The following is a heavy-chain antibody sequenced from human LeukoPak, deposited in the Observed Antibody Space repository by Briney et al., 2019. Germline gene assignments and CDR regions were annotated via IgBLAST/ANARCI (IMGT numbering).Heavy chain of an antibody. CDR3: ARVGCGSGSYCPYYYYYYMDV. D-gene: IGHD3-10*01. V-gene: IGHV4-38-2*02. J-gene: IGHJ6*03. Sequence: PSETLSLTCTVSGYSISTGYYWDWIRQPPGKGLEWIGTFYHGGSTYYNPSLKSRVTISVDTSKNQFSLNLTSVTAADTAVYYCARVGCGSGSYCPYYYYYYMDVWGKGTTVTISS. CDR1: GYSISTGYY. CDR2: FYHGGST.